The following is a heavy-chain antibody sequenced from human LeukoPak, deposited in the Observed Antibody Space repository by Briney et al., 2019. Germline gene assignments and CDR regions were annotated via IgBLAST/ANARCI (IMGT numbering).Heavy chain of an antibody. CDR2: IYYSGST. J-gene: IGHJ4*02. CDR1: GGSISSSSYY. V-gene: IGHV4-39*07. Sequence: SETLSLTCTVSGGSISSSSYYWGWIRQPPGKGLEWIGSIYYSGSTYYNPSLKSRVTISVDKSKNQFSLKLSSVTAADTAVYYCARVGGAARQLVDCWGQGTLVTVSS. D-gene: IGHD6-6*01. CDR3: ARVGGAARQLVDC.